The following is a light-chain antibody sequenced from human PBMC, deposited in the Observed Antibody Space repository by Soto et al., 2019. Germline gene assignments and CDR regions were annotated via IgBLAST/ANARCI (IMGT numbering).Light chain of an antibody. CDR3: QQRSNWPLT. V-gene: IGKV3-11*01. Sequence: EVVMTQSPATLSVSPGERATLSCRASQSARISLGWYQQKPGQPPSLLIYDASNRATGIPARFSGSGSGTDFTLTISSLEPADFAVYYCQQRSNWPLTFGGGTKVDIK. J-gene: IGKJ4*01. CDR2: DAS. CDR1: QSARIS.